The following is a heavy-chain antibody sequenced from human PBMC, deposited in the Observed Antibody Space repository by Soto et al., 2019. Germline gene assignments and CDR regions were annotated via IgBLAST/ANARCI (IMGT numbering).Heavy chain of an antibody. CDR3: ARDYIYDSSGYGNAFDI. D-gene: IGHD3-22*01. J-gene: IGHJ3*02. Sequence: VQLVQSGAEVKKPGSSVKVSCKASGGTFSSYTISWVRQAPGQGLEWMGRIIPILGIANYAQKFQGRVTITADKSTSTAYMELSSLRPEDTAVYYCARDYIYDSSGYGNAFDIWGQGTMVTVSS. V-gene: IGHV1-69*08. CDR2: IIPILGIA. CDR1: GGTFSSYT.